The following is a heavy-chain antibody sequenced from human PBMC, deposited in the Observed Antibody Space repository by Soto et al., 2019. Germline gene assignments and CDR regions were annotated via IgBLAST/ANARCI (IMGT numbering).Heavy chain of an antibody. Sequence: QLQLQESGPGLVKPSETLSLTCTVSGGSISSSSYYWGWIRQPPGKGLEWIGSIYYSGSTYYNPSLKSRVTISVDTSKNQFSLKLSSVTAADTAVYYCARYYLDFWSGPPRDYYGMDVWGQGTTVTVSS. CDR3: ARYYLDFWSGPPRDYYGMDV. CDR1: GGSISSSSYY. V-gene: IGHV4-39*01. CDR2: IYYSGST. J-gene: IGHJ6*02. D-gene: IGHD3-3*01.